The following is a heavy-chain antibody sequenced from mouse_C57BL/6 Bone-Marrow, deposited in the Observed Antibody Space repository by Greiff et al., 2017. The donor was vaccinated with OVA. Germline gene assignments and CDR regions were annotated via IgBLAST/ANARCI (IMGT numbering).Heavy chain of an antibody. CDR3: AIITTVVGAMDY. Sequence: VQLQQSGPELVKPGASVKIPCKASGYTFTDYYMDWVKQSHGKSLEWIGDINPNNGGTIYNQKFKGKATLTVDKSSSTAYMELRSLTSDDTAVYYCAIITTVVGAMDYGGQGTSVTVSA. V-gene: IGHV1-18*01. D-gene: IGHD1-1*01. CDR2: INPNNGGT. CDR1: GYTFTDYY. J-gene: IGHJ4*01.